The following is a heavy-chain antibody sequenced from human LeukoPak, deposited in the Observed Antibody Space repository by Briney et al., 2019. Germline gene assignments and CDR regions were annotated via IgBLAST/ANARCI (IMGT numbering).Heavy chain of an antibody. V-gene: IGHV3-66*01. D-gene: IGHD1-14*01. J-gene: IGHJ3*02. CDR2: IDVGGRT. CDR3: ARVPGLAAFDI. CDR1: GFSVRGNY. Sequence: GGSLRLSCAASGFSVRGNYMSWVRQLPGKGLEWLSVIDVGGRTHYAGSVKGRFTISRDTSKNPLYLDMNALRVEKTALYYCARVPGLAAFDIWGQGTMVTVYS.